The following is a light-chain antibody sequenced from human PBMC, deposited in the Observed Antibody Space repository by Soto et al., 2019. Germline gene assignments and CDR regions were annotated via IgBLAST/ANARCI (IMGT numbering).Light chain of an antibody. Sequence: EIVLTQSPGTLSLSLGERATLSCRASQSVSTNYLAWYQQKPGQAPRLLIYGASNRATGIPDRFSGSGSGTDFTLTISRLEPEDFAVYYCQQYGSSGTFGQGTKVDI. CDR3: QQYGSSGT. V-gene: IGKV3-20*01. J-gene: IGKJ1*01. CDR2: GAS. CDR1: QSVSTNY.